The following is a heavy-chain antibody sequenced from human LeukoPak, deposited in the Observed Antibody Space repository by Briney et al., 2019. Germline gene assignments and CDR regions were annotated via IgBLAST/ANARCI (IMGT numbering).Heavy chain of an antibody. CDR2: IYYSGST. V-gene: IGHV4-59*08. CDR1: GGSFSGYY. J-gene: IGHJ4*02. Sequence: PSETLSLTCAVYGGSFSGYYWSWIRQPPGKGLEWIGYIYYSGSTNYNPSLKSRVTISVDTSKNQFSLKLSSVTAADTAVYYCASTQRAVAGPFDYWGQGTLVTVSS. CDR3: ASTQRAVAGPFDY. D-gene: IGHD6-19*01.